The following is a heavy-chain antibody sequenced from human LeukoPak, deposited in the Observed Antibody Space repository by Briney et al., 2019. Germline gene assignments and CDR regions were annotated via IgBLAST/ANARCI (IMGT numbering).Heavy chain of an antibody. V-gene: IGHV3-23*01. CDR1: GFTFSSYA. CDR3: ARGKGQWLVPFDY. J-gene: IGHJ4*02. CDR2: ISGSGGST. D-gene: IGHD6-19*01. Sequence: PGGSLRLSCAASGFTFSSYAMSWVRQAPGKGLEWVSAISGSGGSTYYADSVKGRFTISRDNSKNTLYLQMNSLRAEDTAVYYCARGKGQWLVPFDYWGQGTLVTVSS.